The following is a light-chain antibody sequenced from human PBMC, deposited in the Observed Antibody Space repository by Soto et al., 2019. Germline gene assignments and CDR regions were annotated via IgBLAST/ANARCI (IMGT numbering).Light chain of an antibody. J-gene: IGKJ2*01. CDR2: GAS. CDR1: QSVSSN. CDR3: QHYNNWPPYT. V-gene: IGKV3-15*01. Sequence: EIVMTQSPATLSVSPGERATLSCRASQSVSSNLAWYQQKPGQAPRLLIYGASTRATGIPARFSGSGSGTECTLTISSLESEDCAVYYCQHYNNWPPYTFGQGTKLEIK.